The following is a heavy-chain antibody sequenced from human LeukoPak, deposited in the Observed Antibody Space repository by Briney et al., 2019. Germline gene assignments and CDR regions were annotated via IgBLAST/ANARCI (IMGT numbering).Heavy chain of an antibody. CDR1: GFTFSSYG. J-gene: IGHJ4*02. CDR3: AEASLDTDWGVFDY. D-gene: IGHD7-27*01. CDR2: ISYDGINK. Sequence: GRSLRLSCAASGFTFSSYGMFWVRQAPGKGLEWVAVISYDGINKYYADSVKGRFTISRDNSKNRLYLQMNSLRAEDTAVYYCAEASLDTDWGVFDYWGQGTLVTVSS. V-gene: IGHV3-30*18.